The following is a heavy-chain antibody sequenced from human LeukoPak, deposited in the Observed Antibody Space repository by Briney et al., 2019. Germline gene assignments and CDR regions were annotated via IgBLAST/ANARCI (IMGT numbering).Heavy chain of an antibody. D-gene: IGHD6-13*01. J-gene: IGHJ5*02. V-gene: IGHV1-69*06. CDR1: GGTFSSYA. CDR3: ARDLGVLAAAANS. Sequence: ASVKVSCKASGGTFSSYAISWVRQAPGQGLEWMGRIIPIFGTANYAQKFQGRVTITADKSTSTAYMELSSLRFEDTAVYYCARDLGVLAAAANSWGQGTLVTVSS. CDR2: IIPIFGTA.